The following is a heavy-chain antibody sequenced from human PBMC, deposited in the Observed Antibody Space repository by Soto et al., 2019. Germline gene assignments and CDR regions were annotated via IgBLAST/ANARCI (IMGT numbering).Heavy chain of an antibody. CDR3: ARPPDYDILTGYYKDY. D-gene: IGHD3-9*01. CDR1: GGSISSSSYC. CDR2: IYYSGST. Sequence: SETLSLTCTVSGGSISSSSYCWGWIRQPPGKGLEWIGSIYYSGSTYYNPSLKSRVTISVDTSKNQFSLKLSSVTAADTAVYYCARPPDYDILTGYYKDYWGQGTLVTVSS. V-gene: IGHV4-39*01. J-gene: IGHJ4*02.